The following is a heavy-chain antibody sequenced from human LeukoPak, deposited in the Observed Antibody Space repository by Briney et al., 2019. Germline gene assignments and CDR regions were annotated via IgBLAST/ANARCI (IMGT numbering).Heavy chain of an antibody. Sequence: GGSLRLSCAAPGFTFSDFYMSWIRQAPGKGLEWVSYISSSGSTIYYADPVKGRFTISRDNAKNSLYLQVNSLRAEDTAVYYCASTADPYYYDSSGYYEILGYAMDVWGQGTTVTVSS. CDR3: ASTADPYYYDSSGYYEILGYAMDV. J-gene: IGHJ6*02. CDR1: GFTFSDFY. D-gene: IGHD3-22*01. CDR2: ISSSGSTI. V-gene: IGHV3-11*01.